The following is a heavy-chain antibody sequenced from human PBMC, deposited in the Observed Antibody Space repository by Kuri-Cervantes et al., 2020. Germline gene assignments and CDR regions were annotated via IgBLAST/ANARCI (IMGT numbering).Heavy chain of an antibody. Sequence: GESLKISCKGSGYSFTSYWIGWVRQMPGKGLEWMGIIYPGDSDTTYSSSFQGQVTISADKSISTAYLQWSSLKASDTAIYYCARLSTVITPGYFDYWSQGTLVTVSS. D-gene: IGHD4-23*01. CDR3: ARLSTVITPGYFDY. CDR2: IYPGDSDT. J-gene: IGHJ4*02. CDR1: GYSFTSYW. V-gene: IGHV5-51*01.